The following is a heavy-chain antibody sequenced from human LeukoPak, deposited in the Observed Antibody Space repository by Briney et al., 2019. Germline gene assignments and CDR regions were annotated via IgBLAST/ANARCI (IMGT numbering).Heavy chain of an antibody. Sequence: ASVKVSCKASGYIFSNYLIYWLRQAPGQRPEWMDGINVGNGYTKYSQKFQGRVTFTWDTSARTADMELPSLRSDDTALYYCARNSSYGPFDYWGQGTLFTVS. J-gene: IGHJ4*02. CDR1: GYIFSNYL. V-gene: IGHV1-3*01. D-gene: IGHD5-18*01. CDR2: INVGNGYT. CDR3: ARNSSYGPFDY.